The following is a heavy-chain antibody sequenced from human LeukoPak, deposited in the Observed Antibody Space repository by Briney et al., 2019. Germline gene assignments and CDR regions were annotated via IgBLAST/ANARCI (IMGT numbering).Heavy chain of an antibody. J-gene: IGHJ3*02. V-gene: IGHV4-4*07. CDR3: ARDLSEDIVVVPAARPGGFDI. CDR1: GGSISSYY. Sequence: SETLSLTCTVSGGSISSYYWSWIRQPAGKGLECIGRIYTSGSTNYNPSLKSRVTISVDTSKKQFSLKLSSVTAADTAVYYCARDLSEDIVVVPAARPGGFDIWGQGTMVTVSS. CDR2: IYTSGST. D-gene: IGHD2-2*01.